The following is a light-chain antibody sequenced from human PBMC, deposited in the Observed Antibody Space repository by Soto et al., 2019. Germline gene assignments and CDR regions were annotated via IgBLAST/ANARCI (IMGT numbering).Light chain of an antibody. CDR3: QQSFSTLWT. CDR2: AAS. CDR1: QNINNY. V-gene: IGKV1-39*01. Sequence: EIQGTHSPSALSSSVGDRVTMTFRASQNINNYLNWYQQKPGKAPKLLIYAASSLQSGVPSRFSGSGSGTDFTLTISSLQPEDFATYYCQQSFSTLWTFGQGTKVDIK. J-gene: IGKJ1*01.